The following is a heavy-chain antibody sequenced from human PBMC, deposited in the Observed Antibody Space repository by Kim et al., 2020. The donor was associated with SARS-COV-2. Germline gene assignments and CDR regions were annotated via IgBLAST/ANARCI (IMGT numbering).Heavy chain of an antibody. V-gene: IGHV5-51*06. CDR3: ARSAGPYDYYFDY. D-gene: IGHD3-16*01. Sequence: YRPSFPGTVTISADKSTTTAYLQWSSLKASDTAMYYCARSAGPYDYYFDYWGQGTLVTVSS. J-gene: IGHJ4*02.